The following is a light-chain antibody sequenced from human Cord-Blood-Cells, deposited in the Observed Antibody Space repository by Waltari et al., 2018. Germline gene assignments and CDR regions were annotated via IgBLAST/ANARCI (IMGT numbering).Light chain of an antibody. V-gene: IGLV2-23*01. J-gene: IGLJ3*02. CDR2: EGS. CDR3: CSYAGSSTWV. CDR1: SSDVGSYNL. Sequence: QSALTQPASVSGSPGQSITISCTGTSSDVGSYNLVSWYQQHPGKAPKLMTDEGSKRPSGVSNRFSGSKSGNTATLTISGLQAEYEADYYCCSYAGSSTWVFGGGTKLTVL.